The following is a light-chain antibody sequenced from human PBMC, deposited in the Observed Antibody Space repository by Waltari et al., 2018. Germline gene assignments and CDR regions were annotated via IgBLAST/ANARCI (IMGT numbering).Light chain of an antibody. CDR3: LISYSGVGV. Sequence: QAVVTQEPSLTVSPGGQVTLTCGSSAGAVTSGLYPYWFQQKPGQAPRTLIYDTSNKHSWTPARFSGFLLGGKAALTLSGAQPEDEAEYYCLISYSGVGVFGGGTKLTVL. J-gene: IGLJ3*02. CDR1: AGAVTSGLY. V-gene: IGLV7-46*01. CDR2: DTS.